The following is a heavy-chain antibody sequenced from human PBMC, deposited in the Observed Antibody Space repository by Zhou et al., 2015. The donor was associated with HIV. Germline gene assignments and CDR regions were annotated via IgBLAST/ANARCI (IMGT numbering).Heavy chain of an antibody. D-gene: IGHD1/OR15-1a*01. J-gene: IGHJ6*02. CDR2: ISAYNGNT. CDR1: GYTFTSYG. CDR3: ARDPPGEQSGDYYYYGMDV. Sequence: QVQLVQSGAEVKKPGASVKVSCKASGYTFTSYGISWVRQAPGQGLEWMGWISAYNGNTNYAQKLQGRVTMTTDTSTSTAYMELRSLRSDDTAVYYCARDPPGEQSGDYYYYGMDVWGQGTTVTVSS. V-gene: IGHV1-18*01.